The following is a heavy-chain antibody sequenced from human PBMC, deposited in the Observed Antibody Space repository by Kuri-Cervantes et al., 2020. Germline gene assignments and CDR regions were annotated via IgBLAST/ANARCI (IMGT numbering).Heavy chain of an antibody. CDR3: AKDPSPSSSVWFDP. J-gene: IGHJ5*02. CDR1: GFTFDDYA. D-gene: IGHD6-13*01. Sequence: SLKISCAASGFTFDDYAMHWVRQAPGKGLEWVSGISWNSGSIGYADPVKGRFTISRDNAKNSLYLQMNSLRAEDTALYYCAKDPSPSSSVWFDPWGQGTLVTVSS. CDR2: ISWNSGSI. V-gene: IGHV3-9*01.